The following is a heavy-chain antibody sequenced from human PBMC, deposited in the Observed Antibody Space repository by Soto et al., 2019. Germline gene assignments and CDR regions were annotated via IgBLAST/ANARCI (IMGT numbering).Heavy chain of an antibody. J-gene: IGHJ5*02. CDR2: IIPILGIA. CDR3: ALAAACTYNWFDP. CDR1: GGTFSSYT. Sequence: QVQLVQSGAEVKKPGSSVKVSCKASGGTFSSYTISWVRQAPGQGLEWMGRIIPILGIANYAQKFQGRVTITADKSTSTAYMELSSLRSEDTAVYYCALAAACTYNWFDPWGQGTLVTVSS. V-gene: IGHV1-69*02. D-gene: IGHD6-13*01.